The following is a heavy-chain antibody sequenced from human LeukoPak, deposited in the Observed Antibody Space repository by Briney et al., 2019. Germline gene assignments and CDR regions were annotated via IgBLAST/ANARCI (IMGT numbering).Heavy chain of an antibody. CDR1: GYSFTTYW. CDR2: IYPGDSDT. D-gene: IGHD2-2*02. Sequence: GESLKISCKGSGYSFTTYWIGWVRQMPGKGLEWMGIIYPGDSDTRYSPSFQGQVTISADRSISTAYLQWSSLKASDTAMYYCARHISGGDVVVVPAAIPYDYWGQGTLVTVSS. J-gene: IGHJ4*02. V-gene: IGHV5-51*01. CDR3: ARHISGGDVVVVPAAIPYDY.